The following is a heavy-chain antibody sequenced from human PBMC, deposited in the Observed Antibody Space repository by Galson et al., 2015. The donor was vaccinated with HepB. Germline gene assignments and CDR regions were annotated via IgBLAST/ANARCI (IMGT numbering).Heavy chain of an antibody. V-gene: IGHV2-5*02. CDR3: AHIIITFGGVIGDDSFDI. CDR2: IYWDDDK. D-gene: IGHD3-16*02. Sequence: PALVKPTQTLTRTCTFSGFSLITRGVGVGWIRQPPGKALEWVAIIYWDDDKRYSPSLKSRLTIAKDTSKNQVVLTMANVDPVDTATYYCAHIIITFGGVIGDDSFDIWGQGTMVTVSS. CDR1: GFSLITRGVG. J-gene: IGHJ3*02.